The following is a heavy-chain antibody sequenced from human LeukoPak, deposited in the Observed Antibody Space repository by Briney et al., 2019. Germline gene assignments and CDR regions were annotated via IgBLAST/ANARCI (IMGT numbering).Heavy chain of an antibody. CDR1: GFTVSSNY. CDR3: ARVRFYYYYMDV. Sequence: PGGSLRLSCAASGFTVSSNYMSWVHQAPGKGLEWVSVIYAGGTTYYADSVKGRFTISRDNSKNTLYLQMNSLRAEGTAVYYCARVRFYYYYMDVWGKGTAVTVSS. CDR2: IYAGGTT. J-gene: IGHJ6*03. V-gene: IGHV3-66*02.